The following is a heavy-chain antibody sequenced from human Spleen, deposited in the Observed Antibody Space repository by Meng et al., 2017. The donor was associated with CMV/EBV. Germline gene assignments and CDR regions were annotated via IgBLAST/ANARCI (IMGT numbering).Heavy chain of an antibody. J-gene: IGHJ5*02. CDR1: GFTFSSYW. CDR3: TREDTVDRNFYWFDP. V-gene: IGHV3-15*01. D-gene: IGHD1-14*01. Sequence: GESLKISCAASGFTFSSYWMSWVRQAPGKGLEWIGRIRRNVEGGRTEYAAPMKGRFTISRDDSRNTVYLEINGLKIEDTAIYYCTREDTVDRNFYWFDPWGQGSLVTVSS. CDR2: IRRNVEGGRT.